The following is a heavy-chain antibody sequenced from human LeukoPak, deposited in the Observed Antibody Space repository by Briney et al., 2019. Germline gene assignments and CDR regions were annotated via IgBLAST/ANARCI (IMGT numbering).Heavy chain of an antibody. CDR1: GFTFNTYY. V-gene: IGHV3-7*01. D-gene: IGHD2-2*01. Sequence: GGSLGLSCAASGFTFNTYYMTWVRQAPGKGLEWVAGIKQDGSENYYMDSVKGRFTISRDNSRNSLYLQMNSLRAEDTAVYFCARERYCTSATCYVGVPFDSWGQGTLVTVSS. CDR2: IKQDGSEN. CDR3: ARERYCTSATCYVGVPFDS. J-gene: IGHJ4*02.